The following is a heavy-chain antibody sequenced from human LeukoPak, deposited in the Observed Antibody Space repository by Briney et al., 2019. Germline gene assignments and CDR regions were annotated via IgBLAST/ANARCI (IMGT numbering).Heavy chain of an antibody. Sequence: GGSLRLSCAASGFTFSDYYVSWIRQAPGKGLEWVSYISSSGSTIYYADSVKGRFTISRDNAKNSLYLQMNSLRAEDTAVYYCARGTLAYCGGDCYPRPASSAFDIWGQGTMVTVSS. V-gene: IGHV3-11*01. CDR1: GFTFSDYY. D-gene: IGHD2-21*02. J-gene: IGHJ3*02. CDR2: ISSSGSTI. CDR3: ARGTLAYCGGDCYPRPASSAFDI.